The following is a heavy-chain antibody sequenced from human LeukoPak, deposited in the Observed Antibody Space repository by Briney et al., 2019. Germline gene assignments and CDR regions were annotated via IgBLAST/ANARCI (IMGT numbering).Heavy chain of an antibody. J-gene: IGHJ4*02. V-gene: IGHV3-23*01. CDR1: GFTFNTYA. CDR2: ISDSGGNT. Sequence: GGSLRLSCAASGFTFNTYAMSWVRQAPWERLQWVSGISDSGGNTYYADSVRGRFTISRDNSKNTLYLQMNSLRAEDTAVYYCAKRGYCSSTSCPKDFDYWGQGTLVTVSS. D-gene: IGHD2-2*01. CDR3: AKRGYCSSTSCPKDFDY.